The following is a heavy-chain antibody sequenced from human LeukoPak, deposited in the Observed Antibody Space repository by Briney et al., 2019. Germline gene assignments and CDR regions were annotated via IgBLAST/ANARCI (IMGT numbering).Heavy chain of an antibody. CDR3: ARDREDYDSSVAFDL. V-gene: IGHV4-39*07. CDR1: GGSISSSGYY. Sequence: SETLSLTCTGSGGSISSSGYYWDWLRPPPGKGLEWVGSIYYSGSTYYNPSLKSRVTISVDTSKNQFSLKLNSVTAADTAVYYCARDREDYDSSVAFDLWCRGTLVTVSA. D-gene: IGHD3-22*01. J-gene: IGHJ2*01. CDR2: IYYSGST.